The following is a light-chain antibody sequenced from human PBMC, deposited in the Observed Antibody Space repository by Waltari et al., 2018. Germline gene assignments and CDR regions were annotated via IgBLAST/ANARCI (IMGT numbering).Light chain of an antibody. J-gene: IGLJ3*02. CDR2: VNRDGSH. V-gene: IGLV4-69*01. Sequence: QLVLTQSPSASASLGASVKLTCTLSSGHISNVIAWHQQHPRKGPRYLMKVNRDGSHSKGDEIPARFSGSSSGAERYLTISSLQSEDEADYYCQTGGHGTWVFGGGTKLTVL. CDR3: QTGGHGTWV. CDR1: SGHISNV.